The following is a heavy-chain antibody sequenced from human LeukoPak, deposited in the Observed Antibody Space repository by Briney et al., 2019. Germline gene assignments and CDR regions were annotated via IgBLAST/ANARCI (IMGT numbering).Heavy chain of an antibody. CDR1: GYTFTTYA. V-gene: IGHV1-3*01. CDR3: ARAYYDFWSGPQDY. D-gene: IGHD3-3*01. J-gene: IGHJ4*02. CDR2: INAGDGNT. Sequence: ASVKVSCKASGYTFTTYAVHWVRQAPGHRLEWMGWINAGDGNTKYSRRFQGRVTITRDTSASTAYMELSSLRSEDTAVYYCARAYYDFWSGPQDYWGQGTLVTVSS.